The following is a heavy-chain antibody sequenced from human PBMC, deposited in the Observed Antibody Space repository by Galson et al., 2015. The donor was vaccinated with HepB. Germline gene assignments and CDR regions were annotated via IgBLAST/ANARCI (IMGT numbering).Heavy chain of an antibody. Sequence: SLRLSCAASGFTFSSYGMHWVRQAPGKGLEWVAVIWYDGSNKYYADSVKGRFTISRDNSKNTLYLQMNSLRAEDTAVYYCARDRGSNSPADYWGQGTLVTVSS. D-gene: IGHD1-26*01. CDR3: ARDRGSNSPADY. CDR2: IWYDGSNK. CDR1: GFTFSSYG. J-gene: IGHJ4*02. V-gene: IGHV3-33*01.